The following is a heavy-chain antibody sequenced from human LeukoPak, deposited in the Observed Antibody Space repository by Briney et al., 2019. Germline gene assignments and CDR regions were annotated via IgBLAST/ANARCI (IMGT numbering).Heavy chain of an antibody. CDR3: PKPLLTPGN. Sequence: PGGSLRLSCAASGFTFSSYGMHWVRQAPGKGLEWVAFIRSDGSNKYYADSVKGRFTISRDNSRNALYLQLSRLRVDDTAFYYCPKPLLTPGNWGPGTLVTVSS. CDR1: GFTFSSYG. V-gene: IGHV3-30*02. J-gene: IGHJ4*02. CDR2: IRSDGSNK. D-gene: IGHD4-23*01.